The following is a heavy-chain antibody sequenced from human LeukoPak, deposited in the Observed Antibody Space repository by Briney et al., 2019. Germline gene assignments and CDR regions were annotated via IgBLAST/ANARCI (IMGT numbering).Heavy chain of an antibody. J-gene: IGHJ4*02. CDR1: GFTFSSYA. Sequence: GGSLRLSCAASGFTFSSYAMSWVRQAPGKGLEWVSAISGSGDSTYYADSVKGRFTISRDNSKNTLYLQMNSLRAEDTAVYYCAKDLYKLTTVTTFGDYWGQGTLVTVSS. D-gene: IGHD4-17*01. V-gene: IGHV3-23*01. CDR3: AKDLYKLTTVTTFGDY. CDR2: ISGSGDST.